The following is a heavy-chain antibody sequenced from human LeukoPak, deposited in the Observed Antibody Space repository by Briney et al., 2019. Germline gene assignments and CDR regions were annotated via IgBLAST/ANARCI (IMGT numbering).Heavy chain of an antibody. V-gene: IGHV3-30*04. CDR1: GFTFSSYA. CDR2: ISYDGSNK. Sequence: RGSLRLSCAASGFTFSSYAMHWVRQAPGKGLEWVAVISYDGSNKYYADSVKGRFTISRDNSKNTLYLQMNSLRAEDTAVYYCARDQSTWKLRFAFDIWGQGTMVTVSS. CDR3: ARDQSTWKLRFAFDI. D-gene: IGHD1-26*01. J-gene: IGHJ3*02.